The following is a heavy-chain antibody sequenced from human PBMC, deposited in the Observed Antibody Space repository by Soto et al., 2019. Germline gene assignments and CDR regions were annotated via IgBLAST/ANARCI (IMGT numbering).Heavy chain of an antibody. CDR1: GGSISSGGCH. CDR3: ASHGITGGYCDAFDI. CDR2: IKYSGTT. J-gene: IGHJ3*02. D-gene: IGHD7-27*01. Sequence: SETLYLTCAVSGGSISSGGCHWGWLRQPPGKRLEWIASIKYSGTTFYNPSLKSRVTLSVDTSKNQFALKLSPVTAAEPAVYNCASHGITGGYCDAFDIWGKGTMVTVSS. V-gene: IGHV4-39*01.